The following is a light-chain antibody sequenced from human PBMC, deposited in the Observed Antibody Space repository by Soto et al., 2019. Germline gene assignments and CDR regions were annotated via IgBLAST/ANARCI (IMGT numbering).Light chain of an antibody. V-gene: IGLV2-14*03. J-gene: IGLJ1*01. CDR3: SSFTGTTTLDV. CDR1: SSDVGAYKY. Sequence: QSVLTQPACVSGSPGQSITICCTRTSSDVGAYKYVSWYQQHPGKVPKLIIYGVSNRPSGVSNRFSGSKSGNTAFLTISGLQPEDEADYYCSSFTGTTTLDVFGTGTKVTVL. CDR2: GVS.